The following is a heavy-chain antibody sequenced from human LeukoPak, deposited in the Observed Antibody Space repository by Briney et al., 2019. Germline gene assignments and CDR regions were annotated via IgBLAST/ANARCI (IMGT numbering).Heavy chain of an antibody. CDR2: IYHSGST. J-gene: IGHJ1*01. Sequence: SETLSLTCTVSGYSLSSGYYRGCIRQPPGKGLECSGSIYHSGSTYYNPSLKSRVTISVDTTKNQFSLKLSSVTAADTAGYYCASQPEGYYYDSSVYCSTPVYFQHWGQGTLVTVSS. CDR1: GYSLSSGYY. D-gene: IGHD3-22*01. V-gene: IGHV4-38-2*02. CDR3: ASQPEGYYYDSSVYCSTPVYFQH.